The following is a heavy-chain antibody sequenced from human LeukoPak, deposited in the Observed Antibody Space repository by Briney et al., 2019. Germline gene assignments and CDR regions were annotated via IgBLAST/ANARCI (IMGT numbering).Heavy chain of an antibody. CDR2: LYSGGST. V-gene: IGHV4-39*07. J-gene: IGHJ4*02. Sequence: PSETLSLTCTVFGDSISGSKYFWGWIRQPPGKGLEWIGNLYSGGSTYYNPSLKRRVAISEDTSGKQFSLRLGSVTAADTAVYYCARDPGPDTAMVAFDYWGQGTLVTVSS. CDR1: GDSISGSKYF. D-gene: IGHD5-18*01. CDR3: ARDPGPDTAMVAFDY.